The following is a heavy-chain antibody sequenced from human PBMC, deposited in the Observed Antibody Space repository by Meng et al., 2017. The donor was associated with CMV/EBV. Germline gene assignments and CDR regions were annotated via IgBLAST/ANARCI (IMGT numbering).Heavy chain of an antibody. CDR1: GFTFSSYW. D-gene: IGHD2-2*01. CDR2: IKQDGSEK. J-gene: IGHJ4*02. CDR3: ARDLRVVPAAVYYFDY. V-gene: IGHV3-7*01. Sequence: GESLKISCAASGFTFSSYWMSWVRQAPGKGLEWVANIKQDGSEKYYVDSVKGRFTISRDNAKNSLCLQMNSLRAEDTAVYYCARDLRVVPAAVYYFDYWGQGTLVTVSS.